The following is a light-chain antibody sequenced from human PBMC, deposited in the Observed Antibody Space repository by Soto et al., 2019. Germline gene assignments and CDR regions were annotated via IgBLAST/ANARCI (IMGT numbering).Light chain of an antibody. CDR2: SAS. V-gene: IGKV1-27*01. J-gene: IGKJ1*01. CDR1: QDISKW. CDR3: QKYNSAPET. Sequence: DIQLTQSPSSVSASVGDRVTITCRASQDISKWLVWYQQKPGKAPNLLIYSASTLQSGVPSRFSGSGSGTDFTLTISSLQPEDVATYYCQKYNSAPETFGQGTKVDI.